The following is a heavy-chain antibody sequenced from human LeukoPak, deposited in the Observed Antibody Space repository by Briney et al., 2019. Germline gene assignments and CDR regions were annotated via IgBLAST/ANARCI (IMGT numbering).Heavy chain of an antibody. D-gene: IGHD3-9*01. V-gene: IGHV2-26*01. CDR1: GFSLRTASMG. Sequence: SGATLVNPTETLTLTCSVSGFSLRTASMGVSWIRQPPGKALEWLAQIFLNDEKSYSTSLKSRLTISKDTSKSQVVLTMTNMDPVDTATYYCARIQRYFDWLLYPFDYWGQGTLVTVSS. J-gene: IGHJ4*02. CDR2: IFLNDEK. CDR3: ARIQRYFDWLLYPFDY.